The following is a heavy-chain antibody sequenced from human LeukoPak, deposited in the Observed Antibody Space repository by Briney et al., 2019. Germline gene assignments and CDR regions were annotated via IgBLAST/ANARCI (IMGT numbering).Heavy chain of an antibody. CDR2: ISARGST. V-gene: IGHV4-4*07. D-gene: IGHD4-23*01. CDR3: AGAKDSYRGNDAFDI. CDR1: GGSISGYY. Sequence: SETLSLTCTVSGGSISGYYWSWIRQPAEEGLEWIGRISARGSTNYNPSLKSRVTMSVDTSKNQFSLRMTSVTAADTAVYYCAGAKDSYRGNDAFDIWGQGTMVTISS. J-gene: IGHJ3*02.